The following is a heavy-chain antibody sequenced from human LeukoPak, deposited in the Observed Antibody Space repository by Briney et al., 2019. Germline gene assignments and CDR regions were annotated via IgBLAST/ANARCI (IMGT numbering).Heavy chain of an antibody. J-gene: IGHJ3*02. CDR2: ISYDGGNT. Sequence: GGSLRLSCAASGFTFRSHAMHWVRQDPGKGLEWVAVISYDGGNTYYVDSVKGRFTIYRDNAKNTLYLQMNSLRPEDTAVYYCARDGLGGAFDIWGQGTTVTVSS. V-gene: IGHV3-30*01. CDR1: GFTFRSHA. CDR3: ARDGLGGAFDI.